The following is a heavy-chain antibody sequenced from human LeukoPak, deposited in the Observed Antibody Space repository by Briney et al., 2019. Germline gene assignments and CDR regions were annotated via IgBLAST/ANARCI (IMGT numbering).Heavy chain of an antibody. D-gene: IGHD2-15*01. CDR2: IYYSGST. J-gene: IGHJ5*02. CDR1: GGSISSYY. V-gene: IGHV4-59*01. Sequence: SETLSLTCTVSGGSISSYYWSWIRQPPGKGLEWIGYIYYSGSTNYNPSLKSRVTISVDTSKNQFSLNLSSVTAADTAVYYCAREDSLNWFDPWGQGTLVTVSS. CDR3: AREDSLNWFDP.